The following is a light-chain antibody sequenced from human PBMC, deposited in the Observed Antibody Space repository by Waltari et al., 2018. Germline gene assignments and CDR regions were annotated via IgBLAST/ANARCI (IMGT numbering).Light chain of an antibody. J-gene: IGLJ2*01. CDR3: CSYAGSYNLV. CDR2: DVS. CDR1: SSDVGGYNY. V-gene: IGLV2-11*01. Sequence: QSALTQPRSVSGSPGQSVTISCTGTSSDVGGYNYVSWYQQHPGKAPKFMIYDVSERPSGAPARFSGSKSGNTASLTTSGLQAEDEADYYCCSYAGSYNLVFGGGTKLTVL.